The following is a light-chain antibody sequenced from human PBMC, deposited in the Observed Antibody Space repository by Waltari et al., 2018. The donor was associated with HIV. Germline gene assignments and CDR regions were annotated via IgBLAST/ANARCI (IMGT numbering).Light chain of an antibody. J-gene: IGLJ3*02. CDR3: AAWDDSLNGFWV. Sequence: QSVLTQPPSASGTPGQRVTISCSGSSSSIGSNTVNWFQQLPGTAPKLLIYSNNQRPSGVPDRFSGSNSGTSASLAISGLQSEDEADYYCAAWDDSLNGFWVFGGGTKLTVL. CDR2: SNN. V-gene: IGLV1-44*01. CDR1: SSSIGSNT.